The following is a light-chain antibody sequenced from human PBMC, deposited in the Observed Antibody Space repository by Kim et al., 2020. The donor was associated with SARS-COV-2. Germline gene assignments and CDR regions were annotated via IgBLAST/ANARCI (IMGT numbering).Light chain of an antibody. V-gene: IGLV1-44*01. J-gene: IGLJ3*02. CDR2: GDN. CDR1: SSNIGSNP. CDR3: ATWDDSLTGGV. Sequence: QRVTISCSGSSSNIGSNPVNWFQHLPGTAPRLLIYGDNQRPSGVPDRFSASKSGTSASLAISGLQSEDETYYYCATWDDSLTGGVFGGGTQLTVL.